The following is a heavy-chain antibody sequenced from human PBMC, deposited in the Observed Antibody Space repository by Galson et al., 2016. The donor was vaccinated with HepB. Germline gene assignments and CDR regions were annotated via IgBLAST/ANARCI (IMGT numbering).Heavy chain of an antibody. V-gene: IGHV1-18*01. J-gene: IGHJ4*02. CDR1: GYTFSNYI. Sequence: SVKVSCKASGYTFSNYIINWVRQAPGQGLEWVGWISADNGNTNSPQRLRGRVTITIDTSTTTVYMELRSLRSDDTAVYYCARGVHYDSWGQGTLVVVSS. CDR2: ISADNGNT. CDR3: ARGVHYDS. D-gene: IGHD6-6*01.